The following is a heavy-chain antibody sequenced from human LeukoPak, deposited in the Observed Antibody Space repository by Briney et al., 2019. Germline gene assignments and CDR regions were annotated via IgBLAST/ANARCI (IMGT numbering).Heavy chain of an antibody. D-gene: IGHD3-10*01. CDR2: IYYSGST. CDR3: GSTARDLLPFDP. Sequence: PSETLSLTCTVSGGSICSYYWSWIRQPPGKGLEWIGYIYYSGSTDYNPSLKSRVTISVDTYKNKFSLKLSSVTAADTAVYYCGSTARDLLPFDPWGQGTLVTVSS. V-gene: IGHV4-59*08. CDR1: GGSICSYY. J-gene: IGHJ5*02.